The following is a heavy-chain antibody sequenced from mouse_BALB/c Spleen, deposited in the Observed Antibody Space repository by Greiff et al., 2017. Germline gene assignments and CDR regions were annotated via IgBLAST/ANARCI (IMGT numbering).Heavy chain of an antibody. CDR1: GFSLTSYG. CDR3: AREAFGYFDV. J-gene: IGHJ1*01. CDR2: IWAGGST. Sequence: VQGVESGPGLVAPSQSLSITCTVSGFSLTSYGVHWVRQPPGKGLEWLGVIWAGGSTNYNSALMSRLSISKDNSKSQVFLKMNSLQTDDTAMYYCAREAFGYFDVWGAGTTVTVSS. V-gene: IGHV2-9*02.